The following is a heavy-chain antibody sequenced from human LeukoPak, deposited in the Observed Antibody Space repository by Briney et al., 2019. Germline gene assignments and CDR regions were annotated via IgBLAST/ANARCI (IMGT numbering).Heavy chain of an antibody. J-gene: IGHJ3*02. D-gene: IGHD1-26*01. CDR3: ARRRGRYSGDAFDI. CDR1: GYRYTSYW. V-gene: IGHV5-51*01. CDR2: IYPGDSDT. Sequence: GESLKISCKGSGYRYTSYWIGWVRQMPGKGLEWMGFIYPGDSDTRYSPSFQGQVTISADKSMSTAYLQWSSLKASDTAMYYCARRRGRYSGDAFDIWGQGTMVTVSS.